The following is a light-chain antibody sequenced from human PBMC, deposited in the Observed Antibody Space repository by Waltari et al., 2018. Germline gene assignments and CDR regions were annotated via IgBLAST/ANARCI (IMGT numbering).Light chain of an antibody. CDR1: QSIPRW. CDR3: QHYDSYSAT. Sequence: DLQMTQSPSTLSAFVGYRVPITCRASQSIPRWLAWYQQKPGKAPKLLIYKASILESGVPSRFSGGGSGTEFTLTISSLQPDDFATYYCQHYDSYSATFGGGTKVEIK. CDR2: KAS. V-gene: IGKV1-5*03. J-gene: IGKJ4*02.